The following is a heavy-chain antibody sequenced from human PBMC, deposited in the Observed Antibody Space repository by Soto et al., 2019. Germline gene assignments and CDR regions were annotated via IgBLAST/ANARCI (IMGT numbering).Heavy chain of an antibody. CDR2: IIPILGIA. Sequence: QVQLVQSGAEVKKPGSSVKVSCKASGGTFSSYTISWVRQAPGQGLEWMGRIIPILGIANYAQKFQGRVTITAYKSTSTAYMELSSLRSEDTAVYYCARDPGDPVLRYWGQGTLVTVSS. J-gene: IGHJ4*02. D-gene: IGHD3-16*01. CDR3: ARDPGDPVLRY. V-gene: IGHV1-69*08. CDR1: GGTFSSYT.